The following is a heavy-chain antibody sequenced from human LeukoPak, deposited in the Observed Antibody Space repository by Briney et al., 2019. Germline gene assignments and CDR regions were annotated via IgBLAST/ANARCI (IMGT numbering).Heavy chain of an antibody. J-gene: IGHJ4*02. CDR1: GGSIGSGSYY. Sequence: KPSETLSLTCTVSGGSIGSGSYYWSWIRQPAGKGLEWIGRIYTKGSTDYNPSLKSRVTISIDTSKNQFPLKLSSVTAADTAVYYCARDLYCTSTSCFNYWGQGTLVTVSS. D-gene: IGHD2-2*01. CDR2: IYTKGST. CDR3: ARDLYCTSTSCFNY. V-gene: IGHV4-61*02.